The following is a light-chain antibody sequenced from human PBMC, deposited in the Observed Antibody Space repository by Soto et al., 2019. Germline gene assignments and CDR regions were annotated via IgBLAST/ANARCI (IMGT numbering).Light chain of an antibody. CDR3: QHYNSYSEA. CDR1: QSVSGRY. CDR2: GAS. V-gene: IGKV3-20*01. Sequence: EILLTQYPGTLSLSPGERATLSCRASQSVSGRYLDWYQQKPGRAPRLLIYGASSRATGIPERLSGSGSGTELTLTISSMQPDDFATYYCQHYNSYSEAFGQGTKVDIK. J-gene: IGKJ1*01.